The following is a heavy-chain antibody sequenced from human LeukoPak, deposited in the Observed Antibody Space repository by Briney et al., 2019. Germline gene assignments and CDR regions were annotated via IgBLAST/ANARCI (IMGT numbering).Heavy chain of an antibody. CDR2: ISYDGSNK. D-gene: IGHD6-6*01. CDR3: ARGGAARPYYYYYAMDV. CDR1: GFTFSSHA. J-gene: IGHJ6*02. V-gene: IGHV3-30-3*01. Sequence: GGSLRRSCAASGFTFSSHAMHWVRQAPGKGLEWVAVISYDGSNKYYADSVKGRFTISRDNSKNTLYLQMNSLRAEDTAVYYCARGGAARPYYYYYAMDVWGQGTTVTVSS.